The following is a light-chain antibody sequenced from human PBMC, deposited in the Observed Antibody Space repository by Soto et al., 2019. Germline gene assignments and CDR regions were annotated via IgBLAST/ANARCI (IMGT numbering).Light chain of an antibody. J-gene: IGKJ4*01. Sequence: DIQMTQSPSSLSASVGDRVTITCRASQSISNYLNWYQQKPGRAPKLLVYATSRLQSGVPSRFGGSGSGTDFTLTISSLQPEDFAAYYCQQSYRSPFTFGGGTMVEIK. CDR1: QSISNY. V-gene: IGKV1-39*01. CDR2: ATS. CDR3: QQSYRSPFT.